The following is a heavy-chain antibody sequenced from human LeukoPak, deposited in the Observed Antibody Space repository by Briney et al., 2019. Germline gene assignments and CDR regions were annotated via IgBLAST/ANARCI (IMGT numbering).Heavy chain of an antibody. CDR3: ARDRLKWELLQGFDY. CDR1: GFTFSDYY. CDR2: ISSSGSTI. J-gene: IGHJ4*02. Sequence: PGGSLRLSCAASGFTFSDYYMSWIRQAPGKGLEWVSYISSSGSTIYYADSVKGRFTISRDNAKNSRYLQMNSLRAEDTAVYYCARDRLKWELLQGFDYWGQGTLVTVSS. V-gene: IGHV3-11*01. D-gene: IGHD1-26*01.